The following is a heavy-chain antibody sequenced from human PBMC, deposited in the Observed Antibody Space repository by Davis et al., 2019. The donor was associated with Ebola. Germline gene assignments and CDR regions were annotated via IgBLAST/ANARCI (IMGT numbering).Heavy chain of an antibody. CDR1: VITFSSYA. D-gene: IGHD3-3*01. CDR3: ARSGLSFGVVKYHYGMDV. V-gene: IGHV3-23*01. Sequence: GESLKISCADSVITFSSYAMTWVRQAPGKGLEWVSAISGRGGTTYYAGSVKGRFTVSRDNSKKTMYLQMNSLRAEDTAVYYCARSGLSFGVVKYHYGMDVWGKGTTVTVSS. CDR2: ISGRGGTT. J-gene: IGHJ6*04.